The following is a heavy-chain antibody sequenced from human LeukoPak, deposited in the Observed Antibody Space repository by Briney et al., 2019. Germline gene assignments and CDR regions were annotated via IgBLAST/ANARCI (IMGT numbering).Heavy chain of an antibody. Sequence: PSQTLSLTCTVSGGSISSGDYYWSWIRQPPGKGLEWIACMYYSGSTYYNPSLKSRVTMSADTSKNQLSLKLSSVTAADTAVYYCARPYYYDSRIDPWGQGILVTVSS. D-gene: IGHD3-22*01. CDR2: MYYSGST. V-gene: IGHV4-30-4*01. J-gene: IGHJ5*02. CDR1: GGSISSGDYY. CDR3: ARPYYYDSRIDP.